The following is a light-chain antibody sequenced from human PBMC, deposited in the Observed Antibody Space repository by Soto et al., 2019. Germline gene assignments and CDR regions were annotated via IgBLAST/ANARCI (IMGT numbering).Light chain of an antibody. CDR2: AAS. CDR3: QHSYSTPPMYT. CDR1: QSISRY. V-gene: IGKV1-39*01. Sequence: DIQMTQSPSSLSASVGDRVTITCRASQSISRYLNWFQQKPGKAPKLLISAASSLHTGVPSRFSGSGSGTDFTLTISSLQPEDFATYYCQHSYSTPPMYTFGQGTKLEI. J-gene: IGKJ2*01.